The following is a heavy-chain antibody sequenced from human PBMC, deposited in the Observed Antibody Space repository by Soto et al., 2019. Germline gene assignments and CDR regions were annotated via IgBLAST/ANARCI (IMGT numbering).Heavy chain of an antibody. V-gene: IGHV3-23*01. Sequence: GGSLRLSCAASGFTFSSYAMSWVRQAPGKGLEWVSAISGSGGSTYYADSVKGRFTISRDNSKNTLYLQMNSLRAEDTAVYYCAQGGIVVVPADVNLMDVWGKGTTVTVSS. CDR3: AQGGIVVVPADVNLMDV. CDR2: ISGSGGST. CDR1: GFTFSSYA. J-gene: IGHJ6*03. D-gene: IGHD2-2*01.